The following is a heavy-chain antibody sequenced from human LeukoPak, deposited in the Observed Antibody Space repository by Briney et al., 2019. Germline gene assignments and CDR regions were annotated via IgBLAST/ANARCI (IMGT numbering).Heavy chain of an antibody. CDR2: IYTTGST. CDR3: AKEILGMSLSD. D-gene: IGHD7-27*01. Sequence: SETLSLTCTVSGGSISGYYRSWIRQPAGEGLEWIGRIYTTGSTVYNPSLKSRVTMSVDTSKNQFSLKLNSVTAADTAVYYCAKEILGMSLSDWGQGALVTVSS. V-gene: IGHV4-4*07. J-gene: IGHJ4*02. CDR1: GGSISGYY.